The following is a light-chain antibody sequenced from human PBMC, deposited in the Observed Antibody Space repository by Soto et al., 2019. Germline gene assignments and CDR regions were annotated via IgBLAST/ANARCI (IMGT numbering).Light chain of an antibody. CDR1: SSNIGAGYD. CDR2: GNS. Sequence: QSVLTQPPSVSGAPGQRVTISCTGSSSNIGAGYDVHWYQQLPGTAPKLLIYGNSNRPSGVPDRFSGSKSGTSASLAITGLQAEHEADYYCQSYDSSLSGYVLGNGTKLTVL. J-gene: IGLJ1*01. V-gene: IGLV1-40*01. CDR3: QSYDSSLSGYV.